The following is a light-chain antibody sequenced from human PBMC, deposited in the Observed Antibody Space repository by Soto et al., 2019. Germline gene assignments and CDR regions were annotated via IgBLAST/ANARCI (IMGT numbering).Light chain of an antibody. CDR3: QQYGSSPLT. V-gene: IGKV3-20*01. CDR1: QSVNSNS. Sequence: EMVLTQSPGTLSLSPGERATLSCGASQSVNSNSLAWYQQKPGQAPRLLFYAASNRATGVPDRFSGSGSGTDFTLTISRVEPEDFAVYHCQQYGSSPLTFGGGTKVDIK. J-gene: IGKJ4*01. CDR2: AAS.